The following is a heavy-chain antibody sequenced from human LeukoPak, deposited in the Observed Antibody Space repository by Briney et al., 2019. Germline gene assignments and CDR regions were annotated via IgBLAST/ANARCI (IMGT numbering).Heavy chain of an antibody. CDR1: GFTFSSYA. CDR2: LSGSGGSI. J-gene: IGHJ4*02. D-gene: IGHD5-18*01. CDR3: AKQSGYSYASGYYFDF. V-gene: IGHV3-23*01. Sequence: GGSLRLSCAAPGFTFSSYAMSWVRQAPGKGLEWVSSLSGSGGSIVYADSVKGRFTISRDNSKNTLFLQMNSLRAEDTAVYYCAKQSGYSYASGYYFDFWGQGTLVTVSS.